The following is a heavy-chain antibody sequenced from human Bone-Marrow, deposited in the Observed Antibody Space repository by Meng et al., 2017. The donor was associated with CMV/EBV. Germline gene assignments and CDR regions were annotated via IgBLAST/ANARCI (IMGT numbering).Heavy chain of an antibody. J-gene: IGHJ6*02. CDR3: ARDTKLPYSYYYGMDV. D-gene: IGHD1-7*01. Sequence: GGSLRLSCAASGFTVSSNYMSWVRQAPGKGLGWVSVIYSGGSTYYADSVKGRFTISRDNSKNTLYLQMNSLRAEDTAVYYCARDTKLPYSYYYGMDVWGQGTTVTVSS. CDR2: IYSGGST. V-gene: IGHV3-66*02. CDR1: GFTVSSNY.